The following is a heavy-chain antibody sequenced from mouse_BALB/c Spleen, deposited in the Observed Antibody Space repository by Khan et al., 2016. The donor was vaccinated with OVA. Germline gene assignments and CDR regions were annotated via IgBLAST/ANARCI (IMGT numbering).Heavy chain of an antibody. CDR3: ARRYYYGHWYFDV. CDR1: GYSITSDYA. V-gene: IGHV3-2*02. J-gene: IGHJ1*01. Sequence: EVQLQESGPGLVKPSQSLSLTCTVTGYSITSDYAWNWIRQFPGNKLEWMGYISYSGSTGYNPSLKSRISITRDTSNNQFFLQLNSVTTEDTATYYCARRYYYGHWYFDVGCAGTTVTVSS. D-gene: IGHD1-1*01. CDR2: ISYSGST.